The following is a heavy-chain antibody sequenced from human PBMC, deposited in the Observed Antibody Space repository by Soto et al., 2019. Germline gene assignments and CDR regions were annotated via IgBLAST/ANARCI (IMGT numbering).Heavy chain of an antibody. CDR2: IWYDGSKK. Sequence: QVQVVESRGGVVQPGRSLRLSCAASGFTFSSFGMHWVRQAPGKGLEWVSLIWYDGSKKSYGDSVKGRFTISRDNSRNTVYLQMNSLRSDDTAVYYCARDASYYSLWSGYYPSRNGMDVWGQGTTVKVSS. CDR1: GFTFSSFG. CDR3: ARDASYYSLWSGYYPSRNGMDV. V-gene: IGHV3-33*01. D-gene: IGHD3-3*01. J-gene: IGHJ6*02.